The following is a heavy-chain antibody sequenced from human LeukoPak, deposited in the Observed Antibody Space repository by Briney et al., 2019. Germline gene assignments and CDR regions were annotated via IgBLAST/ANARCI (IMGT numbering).Heavy chain of an antibody. CDR2: INPNSGGT. J-gene: IGHJ4*02. CDR1: GYTFTSYG. V-gene: IGHV1-2*02. Sequence: ASVKVSCKASGYTFTSYGISWVRQAPGQGLEWMGWINPNSGGTNYAQKFQGRVTMTRDTSISTAYMELSRLRSDDTAVYYCARGVFFGYCSSTSCHRYFDYWGQGTLVTVSS. CDR3: ARGVFFGYCSSTSCHRYFDY. D-gene: IGHD2-2*03.